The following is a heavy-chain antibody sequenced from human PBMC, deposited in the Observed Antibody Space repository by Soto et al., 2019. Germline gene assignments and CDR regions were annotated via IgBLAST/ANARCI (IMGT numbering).Heavy chain of an antibody. V-gene: IGHV1-69*14. Sequence: QVQLVQSGAEVKKPGSSVKVSCKASGGTFSSYAINWVRQAPGQRLEWMGGIIPIFGTANYAQKFQGRVTITADKSTNTAYMELRSLRSEDTAVYYCASSPPPTVTMYSRYFDLWGRGTLVTVSS. J-gene: IGHJ2*01. CDR2: IIPIFGTA. CDR3: ASSPPPTVTMYSRYFDL. D-gene: IGHD4-17*01. CDR1: GGTFSSYA.